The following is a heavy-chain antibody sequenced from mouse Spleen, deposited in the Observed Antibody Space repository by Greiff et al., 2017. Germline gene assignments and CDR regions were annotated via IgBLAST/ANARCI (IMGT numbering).Heavy chain of an antibody. V-gene: IGHV5-9*01. J-gene: IGHJ3*01. CDR3: ARHGTARAPWFAY. CDR2: ISSGGGNT. D-gene: IGHD3-2*01. Sequence: EVMLVESGGGLVKLGGSLKLSCAASGFTFSSYAMSWVRQTPEKRLEWVATISSGGGNTYYPDSVKGRFTISRDNAKNTLYLQMSSLKSEDTAMYYCARHGTARAPWFAYWGQGTLVTVSA. CDR1: GFTFSSYA.